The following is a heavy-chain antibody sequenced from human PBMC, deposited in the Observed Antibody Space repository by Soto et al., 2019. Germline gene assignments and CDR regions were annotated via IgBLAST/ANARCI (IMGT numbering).Heavy chain of an antibody. D-gene: IGHD3-10*01. J-gene: IGHJ4*02. CDR3: ARVRYYGSGSYPDY. CDR2: VSHSGST. V-gene: IGHV4-30-4*02. CDR1: GGSISSGDYY. Sequence: PSETLSLTCTVSGGSISSGDYYWSWIRQPPGKGLEWIGEVSHSGSTEYNPSLKTRVTISVDTSKNQFSLKLSSVTAADTAVYYCARVRYYGSGSYPDYWGQGTLVTVSS.